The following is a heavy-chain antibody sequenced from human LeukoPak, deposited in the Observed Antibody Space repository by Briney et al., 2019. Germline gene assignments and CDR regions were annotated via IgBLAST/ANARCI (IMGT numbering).Heavy chain of an antibody. D-gene: IGHD6-19*01. Sequence: SSVKVSCKASGYTLTGYYMHWVRQAPGQGLEWMGWINPNSGGTNYAQKFQGRVTMTRDTSISTAYMELSRLRSDDTAVYYCAKDQEVILYSSGLDAYDIWGQGTMVTVSS. J-gene: IGHJ3*02. CDR3: AKDQEVILYSSGLDAYDI. CDR1: GYTLTGYY. V-gene: IGHV1-2*02. CDR2: INPNSGGT.